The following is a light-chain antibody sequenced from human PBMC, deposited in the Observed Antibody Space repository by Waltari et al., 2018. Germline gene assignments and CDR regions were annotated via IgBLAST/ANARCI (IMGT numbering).Light chain of an antibody. CDR1: SSNIGADYD. CDR2: ANS. J-gene: IGLJ3*02. V-gene: IGLV1-40*01. Sequence: QSVLTQPPSVSGAPGQRVTISCTGSSSNIGADYDVHWYQQLPGTAPKLRIYANSKRPSGVPDRFSGSKSGTSASLAITGLQAEDEADYYCQSYDSSLSGSRVFGGGTKLTVL. CDR3: QSYDSSLSGSRV.